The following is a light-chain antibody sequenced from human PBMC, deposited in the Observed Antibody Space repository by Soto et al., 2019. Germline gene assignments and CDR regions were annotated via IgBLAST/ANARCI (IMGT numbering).Light chain of an antibody. J-gene: IGKJ4*01. V-gene: IGKV1-8*01. CDR1: QGISSY. Sequence: AIRMTQSPSSFSESTGDRVTITCRASQGISSYLAWYKQKPGKAPKLLIYAASTLQSGVPSRFSGSGSGTDFTLTISCLQSEDFATYYCQQYYSYLLTFGGGTKVEIK. CDR2: AAS. CDR3: QQYYSYLLT.